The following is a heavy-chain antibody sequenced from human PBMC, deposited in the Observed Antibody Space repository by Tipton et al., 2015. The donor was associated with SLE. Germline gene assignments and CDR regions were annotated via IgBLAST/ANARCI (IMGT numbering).Heavy chain of an antibody. Sequence: QVQLVQSGAEVKKPGASVKVSCKASGYTFTGYYMHWVRQAPGQGLEWMGWINPNSGGTNYAQKFQGRVTMTRDTSISTAYMELSRLRSDDTAVYYCAREGCSSTSCYEAWFDPWGQGTLVTVSS. CDR1: GYTFTGYY. J-gene: IGHJ5*02. CDR2: INPNSGGT. D-gene: IGHD2-2*01. V-gene: IGHV1-2*02. CDR3: AREGCSSTSCYEAWFDP.